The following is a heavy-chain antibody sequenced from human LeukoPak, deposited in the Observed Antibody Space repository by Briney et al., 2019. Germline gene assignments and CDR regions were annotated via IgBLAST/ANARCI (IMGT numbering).Heavy chain of an antibody. D-gene: IGHD4-17*01. J-gene: IGHJ5*02. CDR1: GGSIRGYY. CDR3: ARGGDYCNSFDP. V-gene: IGHV4-59*01. CDR2: IYYSGST. Sequence: SETLSLTCSVSGGSIRGYYWNWIRQPPGKGLERIGYIYYSGSTNYNPSLKSRVTISVDKSKRQFSLNLTSVTAADTAVYYCARGGDYCNSFDPWGQGTLVSVSS.